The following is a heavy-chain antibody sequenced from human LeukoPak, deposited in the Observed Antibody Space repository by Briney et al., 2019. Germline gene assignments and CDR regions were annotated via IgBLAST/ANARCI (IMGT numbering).Heavy chain of an antibody. J-gene: IGHJ4*02. CDR2: IHYSGTA. CDR3: ARHNNYYDSSGYSY. D-gene: IGHD3-22*01. V-gene: IGHV4-59*08. Sequence: SETLSLTCTVSDGSITNYDWSWVRQPPGKGPEFIGYIHYSGTANYNPSLRSRVTISIDTSKNQSSLKLSSVTAADTAVYYCARHNNYYDSSGYSYWGQGTLVTVSS. CDR1: DGSITNYD.